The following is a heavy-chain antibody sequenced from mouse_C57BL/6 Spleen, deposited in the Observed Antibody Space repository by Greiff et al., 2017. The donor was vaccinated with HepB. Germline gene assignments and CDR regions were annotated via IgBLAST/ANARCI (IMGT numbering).Heavy chain of an antibody. CDR3: AKVSYGYDGAWFAY. D-gene: IGHD2-2*01. CDR2: IDPANGNT. Sequence: EVKLQESVAELVRPGASVKLSCTASGFNIKNTYMHWVKQRPEQGLEWIGRIDPANGNTKYAPKFQGKATITADTSSNTAYLQLSSLTSEDTAIYYCAKVSYGYDGAWFAYWGQGTLVTVSA. J-gene: IGHJ3*01. V-gene: IGHV14-3*01. CDR1: GFNIKNTY.